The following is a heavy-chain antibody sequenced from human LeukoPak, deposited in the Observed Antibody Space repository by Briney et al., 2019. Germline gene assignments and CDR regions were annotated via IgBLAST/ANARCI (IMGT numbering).Heavy chain of an antibody. D-gene: IGHD3-22*01. CDR1: GYTLTELS. CDR2: FDPEDGET. CDR3: ARQYYYDSSGYSSFDY. J-gene: IGHJ4*02. Sequence: VASVKVSCKVSGYTLTELSMHWVRQAPGKGLEWMGGFDPEDGETIYAQKFQGRVTMTEDTSTDTAYMELRSLRSDDTAVYYCARQYYYDSSGYSSFDYWGQGTLVTVSS. V-gene: IGHV1-24*01.